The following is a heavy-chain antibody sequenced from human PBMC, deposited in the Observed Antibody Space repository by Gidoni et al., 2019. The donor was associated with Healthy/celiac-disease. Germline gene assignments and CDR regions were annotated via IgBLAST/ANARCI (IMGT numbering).Heavy chain of an antibody. CDR1: GGSFSGYY. CDR2: INHSGST. Sequence: VQLQQWGAGLLKPSETLSLTCAVYGGSFSGYYWSWIRQPPGKGLEWIGEINHSGSTNYNPALKSRVTISVDTSKNQFSLKLSSVTAADTAVYYCASGYSSSSMIFDYWGQGTLVTVSS. CDR3: ASGYSSSSMIFDY. D-gene: IGHD6-6*01. V-gene: IGHV4-34*01. J-gene: IGHJ4*02.